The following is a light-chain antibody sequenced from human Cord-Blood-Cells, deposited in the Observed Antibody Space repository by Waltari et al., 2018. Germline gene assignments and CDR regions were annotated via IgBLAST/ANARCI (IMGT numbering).Light chain of an antibody. Sequence: QSALTQPASVSGSPGQSITISCTGTSSDVGGYNYVSWYQHHPGNAPKLMIYDVSNRPSGVSNRFSGSKSGNTASLTISGLQAEDEADYYCSSYTSSSTRVFGGGTKLTVL. J-gene: IGLJ3*02. CDR2: DVS. CDR1: SSDVGGYNY. CDR3: SSYTSSSTRV. V-gene: IGLV2-14*03.